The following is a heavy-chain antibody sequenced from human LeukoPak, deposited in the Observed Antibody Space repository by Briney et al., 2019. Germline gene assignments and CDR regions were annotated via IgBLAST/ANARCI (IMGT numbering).Heavy chain of an antibody. CDR1: GFTFSSYG. CDR3: VKDTIFTVDPFDY. Sequence: GGSLRLSCAASGFTFSSYGMHWVRQAPGKGLEWVAFIRYDGSNKYYADSVKGRFTISRDNAKNSLYLQMNSLRAEDTAVYYCVKDTIFTVDPFDYWGQGTLVTVSS. D-gene: IGHD3-3*02. CDR2: IRYDGSNK. J-gene: IGHJ4*02. V-gene: IGHV3-30*02.